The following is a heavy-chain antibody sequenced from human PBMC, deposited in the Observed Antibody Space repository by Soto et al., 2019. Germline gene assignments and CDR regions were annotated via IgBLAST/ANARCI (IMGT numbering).Heavy chain of an antibody. CDR3: ARPGPLARYCSGGSCYSGY. CDR1: GYTFTSYG. J-gene: IGHJ4*02. D-gene: IGHD2-15*01. V-gene: IGHV1-18*01. CDR2: ISAYNGNT. Sequence: QVQLVQSGAEVKKPGASVKVSCKTSGYTFTSYGISWVRQAPGQGLEWMGWISAYNGNTNYAQKVQGRVTMTTDTSTSTAYMELRRLRSDDTAVYSCARPGPLARYCSGGSCYSGYWGQGTLVTVSS.